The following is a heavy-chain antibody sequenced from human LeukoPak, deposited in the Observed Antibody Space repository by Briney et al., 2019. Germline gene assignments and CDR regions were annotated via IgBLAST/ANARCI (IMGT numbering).Heavy chain of an antibody. Sequence: GGSLRLSCAASGFTFSGYAMHWVRQAPGKGLEWLTAISTDGNDKHYADSVKGRFTVSRDNSKNTLFLQMNNLRTEDTAVYYCAKDKSVSADYYFEYWGQGTLVTVSS. J-gene: IGHJ4*02. V-gene: IGHV3-30*04. D-gene: IGHD5/OR15-5a*01. CDR1: GFTFSGYA. CDR2: ISTDGNDK. CDR3: AKDKSVSADYYFEY.